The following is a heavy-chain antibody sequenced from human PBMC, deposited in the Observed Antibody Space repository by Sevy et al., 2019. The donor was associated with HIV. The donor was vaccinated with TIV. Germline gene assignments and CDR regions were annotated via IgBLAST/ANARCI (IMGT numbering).Heavy chain of an antibody. J-gene: IGHJ5*02. Sequence: SETLSLTCTVSGDSISSSNYYWGWIRQPPGKGLEWIGNIYYSGSTYYNPSLKSRVTISEDTSKNHFSLRLSSVTAADTAVYYCARLVILGMLTTNWFDPWGQGTLVTVSS. V-gene: IGHV4-39*02. CDR3: ARLVILGMLTTNWFDP. CDR1: GDSISSSNYY. D-gene: IGHD3-3*01. CDR2: IYYSGST.